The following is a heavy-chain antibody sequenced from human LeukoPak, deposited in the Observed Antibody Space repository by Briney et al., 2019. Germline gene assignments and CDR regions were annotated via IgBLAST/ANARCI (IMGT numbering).Heavy chain of an antibody. V-gene: IGHV4-39*07. CDR1: GGSISSSSYY. Sequence: SETLSLTCTVSGGSISSSSYYWGWIRQPPGKGLEWIGSIYYSGSTYYNPSLKSRVTISVDTSKNQFSLKLSFVTAADTAVYYCVRATRSHIAAAGGDYWGQGTLVTVSS. J-gene: IGHJ4*02. CDR3: VRATRSHIAAAGGDY. D-gene: IGHD6-13*01. CDR2: IYYSGST.